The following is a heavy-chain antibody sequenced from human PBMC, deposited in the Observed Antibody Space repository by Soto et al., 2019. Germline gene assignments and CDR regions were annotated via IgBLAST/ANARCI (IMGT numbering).Heavy chain of an antibody. CDR1: GYTFTSFG. CDR2: VSAYSGDT. Sequence: GASVKVSCKASGYTFTSFGISWVRQAPGQGLEWMGWVSAYSGDTNYAQKLQGRLTLTTDTSTSTAYMELRSLRSDDTAVYYCARDRGYSGKSDAFDTWGQGTRVTVSS. J-gene: IGHJ3*02. D-gene: IGHD1-26*01. V-gene: IGHV1-18*04. CDR3: ARDRGYSGKSDAFDT.